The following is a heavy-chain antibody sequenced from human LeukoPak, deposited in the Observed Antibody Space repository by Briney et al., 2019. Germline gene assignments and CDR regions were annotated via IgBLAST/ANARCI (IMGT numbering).Heavy chain of an antibody. J-gene: IGHJ5*02. CDR3: ARMGSDSSGYYYDWFDP. CDR1: GFTFSSYE. V-gene: IGHV3-48*03. Sequence: PGGSLRLSCAASGFTFSSYEMNWVRQAPGKGLEWVSYISSSGSTIYYADSVKGRFTISRDNAKNSLYLQMNSLRAEDTAVYYCARMGSDSSGYYYDWFDPWGQGTLVTVSS. CDR2: ISSSGSTI. D-gene: IGHD3-22*01.